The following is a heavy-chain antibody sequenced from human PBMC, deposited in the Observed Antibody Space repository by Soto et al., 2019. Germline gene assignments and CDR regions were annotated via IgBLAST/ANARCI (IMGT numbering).Heavy chain of an antibody. J-gene: IGHJ6*02. Sequence: ASVKVSCKASGYTFTSYGISWVRQAPGQGLEWMGWISAYNGNTNYAQKLQGRVTMTTDTSTGTAYMELRSLRSDDTAVYYCARGISMVREVMKDYYYGMDVWGQGTTVIVS. CDR1: GYTFTSYG. CDR2: ISAYNGNT. CDR3: ARGISMVREVMKDYYYGMDV. V-gene: IGHV1-18*04. D-gene: IGHD3-10*01.